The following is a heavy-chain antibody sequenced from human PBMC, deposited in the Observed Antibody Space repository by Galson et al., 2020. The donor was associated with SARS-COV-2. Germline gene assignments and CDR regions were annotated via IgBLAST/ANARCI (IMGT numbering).Heavy chain of an antibody. CDR3: ARGDYDGAGSYYFDN. V-gene: IGHV4-31*03. Sequence: ETSETLSLTCTVSGASISSDDSYWTWIRQHSGTGLAWIGYIDNEGSRYFNPSLQTRVTMSVDTSRNQISLKLTYVTDADTAVYYCARGDYDGAGSYYFDNWGRGVQVTVSS. J-gene: IGHJ4*02. CDR2: IDNEGSR. CDR1: GASISSDDSY. D-gene: IGHD3-10*01.